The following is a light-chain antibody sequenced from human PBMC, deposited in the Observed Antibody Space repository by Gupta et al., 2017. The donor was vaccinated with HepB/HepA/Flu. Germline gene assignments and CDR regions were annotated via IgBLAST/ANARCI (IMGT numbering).Light chain of an antibody. CDR3: SSYTSSITVV. Sequence: QSALTQPASASGSPGQSITISCTGTSSDVGGYNFVSWYQQQPGKAPKLMIYDVSNRPSGVSNRFSGSKSGNTASLTISGLQAEDEADYYCSSYTSSITVVFGGGTKLTVL. V-gene: IGLV2-14*01. CDR2: DVS. CDR1: SSDVGGYNF. J-gene: IGLJ2*01.